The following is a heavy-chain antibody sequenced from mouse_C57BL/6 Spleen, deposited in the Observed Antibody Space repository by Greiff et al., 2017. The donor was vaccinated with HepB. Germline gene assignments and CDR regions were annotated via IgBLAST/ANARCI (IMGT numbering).Heavy chain of an antibody. CDR1: GFTFSDYG. V-gene: IGHV5-17*01. Sequence: DVQLVESGGGLVKPGGSLKLSCAASGFTFSDYGMHWVRQAPEKGLEWVAYISSGSSTIYYADTVKGRFTISRDNAKNTLFLQMTSLRSEDTAMYYCARYYYGSSYGYFDVWGTGTTVTVSS. CDR2: ISSGSSTI. D-gene: IGHD1-1*01. J-gene: IGHJ1*03. CDR3: ARYYYGSSYGYFDV.